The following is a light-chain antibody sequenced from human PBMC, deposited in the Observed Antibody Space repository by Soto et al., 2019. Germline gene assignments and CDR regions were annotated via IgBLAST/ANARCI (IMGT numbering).Light chain of an antibody. CDR1: SSDVGSYDY. J-gene: IGLJ1*01. CDR3: CAYSTSGTHV. CDR2: DVN. V-gene: IGLV2-14*03. Sequence: QSVLTQPASVSGSPGQSITFSCTGTSSDVGSYDYVSWHQQHPGKAPKLIIYDVNNRPSGVPSRFSGSKSGNTASLIISGLQTEDEADYYCCAYSTSGTHVFGTGTKAHRP.